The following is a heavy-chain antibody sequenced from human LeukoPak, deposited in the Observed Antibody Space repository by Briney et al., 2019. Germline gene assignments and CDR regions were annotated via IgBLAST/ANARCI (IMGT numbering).Heavy chain of an antibody. J-gene: IGHJ3*02. CDR2: INPNSGGT. V-gene: IGHV1-2*02. CDR1: EYTFVAYH. CDR3: ARDLPADI. Sequence: ASVKVSCKASEYTFVAYHMHWVRQAPGQGLEWMGWINPNSGGTNYAQKFQGRVTMIRDTSISTAYMELIGLGSGDTAVYYCARDLPADIWGQGTMVTVSS.